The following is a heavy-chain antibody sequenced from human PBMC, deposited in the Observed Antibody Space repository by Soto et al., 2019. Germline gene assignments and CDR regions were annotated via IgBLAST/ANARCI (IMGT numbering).Heavy chain of an antibody. V-gene: IGHV4-31*03. Sequence: QVQLQESGPGLVKPSQTLSLTCTVSGGSISSGGYYWSWIRQHPGKGLEWIGYIYYSGSTYYNPSLKSRVTISVDTSKNQCSLNLSSVTAADTAVYYCARGGYYFYYGMDVWGQGTTVTVSS. J-gene: IGHJ6*02. CDR1: GGSISSGGYY. CDR3: ARGGYYFYYGMDV. CDR2: IYYSGST.